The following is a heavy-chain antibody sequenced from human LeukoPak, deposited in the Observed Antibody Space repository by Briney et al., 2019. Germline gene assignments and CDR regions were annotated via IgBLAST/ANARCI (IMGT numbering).Heavy chain of an antibody. CDR1: GFTFSDYH. CDR2: IGDSSRTI. V-gene: IGHV3-11*01. CDR3: ARSSLPGRSGRTEYFQH. Sequence: GGSLRLSCAASGFTFSDYHMTWIRQAPGKGLQWLSFIGDSSRTIYYADSVKGRFTISRDNAKNSLYLQMSSLRAEDTAIYYCARSSLPGRSGRTEYFQHWGQGALVTVSS. D-gene: IGHD6-19*01. J-gene: IGHJ1*01.